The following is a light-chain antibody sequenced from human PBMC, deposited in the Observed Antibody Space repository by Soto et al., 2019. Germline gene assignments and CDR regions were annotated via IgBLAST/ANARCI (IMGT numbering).Light chain of an antibody. V-gene: IGKV3-15*01. Sequence: EIVMTQSQATLSVSPGERATLSCRASQSVRSNLAWYQQKPGQAPRLLIHGASTRATGIPARFSGSGSGTEFTLTISSLQSEDFAVYYCQQYNNWPPRVTFGPGNKVDLK. CDR2: GAS. CDR3: QQYNNWPPRVT. CDR1: QSVRSN. J-gene: IGKJ3*01.